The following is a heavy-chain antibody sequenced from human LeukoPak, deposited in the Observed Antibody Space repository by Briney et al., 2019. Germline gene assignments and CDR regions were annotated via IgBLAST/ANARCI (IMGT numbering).Heavy chain of an antibody. CDR2: ISSSGSTI. Sequence: GGSLRLSCAASGFTFSSYEMNWVRQAPGKGLEWVSYISSSGSTIYYADSVKGRFTISRDNAKNSLYLQMNSLRAEDTAVYYCARLVAGTRFFDYWGQGTLVTVSS. V-gene: IGHV3-48*03. CDR1: GFTFSSYE. J-gene: IGHJ4*02. CDR3: ARLVAGTRFFDY. D-gene: IGHD6-19*01.